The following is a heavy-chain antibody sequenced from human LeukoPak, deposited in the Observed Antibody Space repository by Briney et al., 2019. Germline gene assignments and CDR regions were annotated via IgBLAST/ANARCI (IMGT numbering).Heavy chain of an antibody. V-gene: IGHV3-7*01. CDR2: MNQDESQK. J-gene: IGHJ4*02. D-gene: IGHD2/OR15-2a*01. CDR3: ASFEYKYSF. CDR1: GVTFSDFW. Sequence: GESLRLSCEASGVTFSDFWMTWVRQAPGKGLEWVATMNQDESQKYYVDSVKGRFTISRDNAKNALFLQMNSLRGEDTAIYYCASFEYKYSFGGQGTLVTVSS.